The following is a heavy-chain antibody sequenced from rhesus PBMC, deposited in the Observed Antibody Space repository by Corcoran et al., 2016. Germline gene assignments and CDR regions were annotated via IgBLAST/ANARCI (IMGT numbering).Heavy chain of an antibody. CDR3: ARDWDY. CDR2: IRIKANGGTA. CDR1: GFTFSDHT. J-gene: IGHJ4*01. Sequence: EVQLVESGGGLVQPGGSLRVSWAASGFTFSDHTMQWVRQAPGKGPEGVGFIRIKANGGTAEYASSVKGRFTISRDDSKSIASLQMNSLKTEDTAVYYCARDWDYWGQGVLVTVSS. V-gene: IGHV3-116*01.